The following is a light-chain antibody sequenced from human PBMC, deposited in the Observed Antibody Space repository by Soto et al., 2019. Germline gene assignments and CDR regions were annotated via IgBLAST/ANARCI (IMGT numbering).Light chain of an antibody. CDR3: ATWDDSLNGYV. CDR1: SSNIGSNA. Sequence: QSVLTQPPSASGTPGQRVTISCSGSSSNIGSNAVNWYQHLPGTAPKLLIYSNYQRPSGVPDRFSGSKSGTSASLAISGLQSGDEADYYCATWDDSLNGYVFGTGTKGTVL. CDR2: SNY. V-gene: IGLV1-44*01. J-gene: IGLJ1*01.